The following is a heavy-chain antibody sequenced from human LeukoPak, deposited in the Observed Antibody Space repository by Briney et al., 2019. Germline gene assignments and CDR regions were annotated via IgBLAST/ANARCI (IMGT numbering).Heavy chain of an antibody. D-gene: IGHD3-16*01. Sequence: SETLSLTCAVSGGYISSSNWWSWLRQPPGKGLQWIGEIYHSGNTNYDPSLKSRVSISVDKSKNQFSLKLSSVTAADTAVYYCARVWAYGMDVWGQGTTVTVSS. CDR2: IYHSGNT. CDR1: GGYISSSNW. CDR3: ARVWAYGMDV. J-gene: IGHJ6*02. V-gene: IGHV4-4*02.